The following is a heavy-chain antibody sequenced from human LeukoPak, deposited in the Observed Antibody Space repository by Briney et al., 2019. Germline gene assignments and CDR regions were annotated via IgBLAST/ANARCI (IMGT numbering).Heavy chain of an antibody. CDR3: GKGEPNDY. V-gene: IGHV3-74*01. J-gene: IGHJ4*02. CDR1: GFTFSAYW. D-gene: IGHD1-26*01. CDR2: IDSDGSST. Sequence: GGSLRLSCAASGFTFSAYWMHWVRQAPEKGLVWVSRIDSDGSSTNYADSVKGRFTISRDNAKNSLYLQMNSLRAEDTAVYYCGKGEPNDYWGQGTLVTVSS.